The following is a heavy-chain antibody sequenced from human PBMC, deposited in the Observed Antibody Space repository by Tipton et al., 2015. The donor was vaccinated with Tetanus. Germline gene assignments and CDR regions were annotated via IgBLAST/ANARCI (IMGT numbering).Heavy chain of an antibody. CDR3: ATTEYSSGWYN. V-gene: IGHV4-34*01. CDR1: GGSFSGYY. J-gene: IGHJ4*02. CDR2: INHSGST. D-gene: IGHD6-19*01. Sequence: TLSLTCAVYGGSFSGYYWSWIRQRPGKGLEWMGEINHSGSTNYNPYLKSRVTISVDTSKYQFSMKLSSVTAADTALYYCATTEYSSGWYNWGQGTLVTVSS.